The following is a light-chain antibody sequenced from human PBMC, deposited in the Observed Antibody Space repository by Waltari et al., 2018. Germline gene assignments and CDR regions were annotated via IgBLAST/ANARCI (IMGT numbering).Light chain of an antibody. CDR3: QHYVRLPAT. V-gene: IGKV3-20*01. CDR2: GAS. J-gene: IGKJ1*01. CDR1: QSVSRA. Sequence: EIVLTQSPGSLSSSPGQRVTISCRASQSVSRALAWYPQKPGQAPRLLIFGASNRATGIPDRFSGSGSETDFSLTISRLEPEDFAVYYCQHYVRLPATFGRGTKVEIK.